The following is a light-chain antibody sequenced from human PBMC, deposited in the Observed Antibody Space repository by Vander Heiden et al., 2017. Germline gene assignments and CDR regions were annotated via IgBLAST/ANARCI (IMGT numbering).Light chain of an antibody. J-gene: IGKJ1*01. V-gene: IGKV1-5*03. CDR3: QQYNSYRT. CDR1: QSISSW. CDR2: KAS. Sequence: IQMTQSPLTLSASVGDRVTITCRASQSISSWLAWYQQKPGKAPKLLIYKASSLQSGVPSRFSGSGSGTEFTLTISSLQPDDFATYYCQQYNSYRTFGQGTKVEIK.